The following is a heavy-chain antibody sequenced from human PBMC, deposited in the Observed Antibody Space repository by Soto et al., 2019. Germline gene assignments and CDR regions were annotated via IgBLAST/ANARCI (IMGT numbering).Heavy chain of an antibody. CDR2: IYYSGST. D-gene: IGHD3-22*01. J-gene: IGHJ6*02. V-gene: IGHV4-30-4*01. CDR3: AREQESYDSSGGYYYGMDV. Sequence: PSETLSLTCTVSGGSISSGDYFWNWIRQPPGKGLEWIGYIYYSGSTYYNPSLKSRVTISVDTSENQFSLKLSSVTAADTAVYFCAREQESYDSSGGYYYGMDVWGHGTTVTVSS. CDR1: GGSISSGDYF.